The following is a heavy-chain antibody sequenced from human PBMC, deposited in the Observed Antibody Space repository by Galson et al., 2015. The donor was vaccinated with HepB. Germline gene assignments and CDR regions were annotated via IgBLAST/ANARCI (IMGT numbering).Heavy chain of an antibody. CDR1: GFTFSSYA. Sequence: SLRLSCAASGFTFSSYAMSWVRQAPGKGLEWVSAISGSGGSTYYADSVKGRFTISRDNSKNTLYLQMNSLRAEDTAVYYCAKTTVTTEGSSYYYYYMDVWGKGTTVTVSS. V-gene: IGHV3-23*01. CDR2: ISGSGGST. J-gene: IGHJ6*03. CDR3: AKTTVTTEGSSYYYYYMDV. D-gene: IGHD4-11*01.